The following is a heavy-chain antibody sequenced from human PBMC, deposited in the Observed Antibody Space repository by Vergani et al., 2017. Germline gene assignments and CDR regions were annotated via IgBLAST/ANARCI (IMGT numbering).Heavy chain of an antibody. D-gene: IGHD2-2*01. CDR3: ARGCYQLPNFDY. J-gene: IGHJ4*02. CDR1: GFTFDDYT. V-gene: IGHV3-43*01. CDR2: ISWDGGST. Sequence: EVQLVESGGVVVQPGGSLRLSCAASGFTFDDYTMHWVRQAPGKGLEWVSLISWDGGSTYYADSVKGRFTISRDNSKNSLYLQMNSLRTEDTALYYCARGCYQLPNFDYWGQGTLVTVSS.